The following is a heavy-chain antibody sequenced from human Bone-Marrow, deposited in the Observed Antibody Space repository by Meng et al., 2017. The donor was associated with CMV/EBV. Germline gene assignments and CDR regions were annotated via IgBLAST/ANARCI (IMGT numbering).Heavy chain of an antibody. CDR3: AKGGHYYDSSGYYVPFDF. CDR1: GFTFSSYA. Sequence: GGSLRLSCAASGFTFSSYAMRWVRQAPGKGLEWVSAIISSGGSTYYADSVKGRFTISRDNSKYTLYLQMNSLRAEDTAVYYCAKGGHYYDSSGYYVPFDFWGQGTLVTV. J-gene: IGHJ4*02. D-gene: IGHD3-22*01. V-gene: IGHV3-23*01. CDR2: IISSGGST.